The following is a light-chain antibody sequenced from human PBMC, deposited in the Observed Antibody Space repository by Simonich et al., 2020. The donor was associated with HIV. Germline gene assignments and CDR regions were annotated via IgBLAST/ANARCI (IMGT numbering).Light chain of an antibody. J-gene: IGKJ3*01. CDR2: AAS. CDR3: QQLNSYPP. Sequence: IQLTQSPSFLSASVGDRVTITCRASQGISNYLAWYQQKPGKAPNLLIYAASTLQSGVPSRFSGSGSGTEFTLTISSLQPEDFATYYCQQLNSYPPFGPGTKVDIK. CDR1: QGISNY. V-gene: IGKV1-9*01.